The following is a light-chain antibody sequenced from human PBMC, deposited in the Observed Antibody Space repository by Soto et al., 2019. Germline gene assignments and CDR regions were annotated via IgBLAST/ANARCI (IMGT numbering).Light chain of an antibody. J-gene: IGKJ1*01. Sequence: ECALPQSPGTLSLARGERATLPFRASQSVSSSYLAWYQQIPGRGPRLLFDGAFGRAADLPDRFSGRGSGSDLALTCSRLEPEGVAVYYWDPYYYWPTFAEGTRVDIK. CDR3: DPYYYWPT. CDR2: GAF. CDR1: QSVSSSY. V-gene: IGKV3-20*01.